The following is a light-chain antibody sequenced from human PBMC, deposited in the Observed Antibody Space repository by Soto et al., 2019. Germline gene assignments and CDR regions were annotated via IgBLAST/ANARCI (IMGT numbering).Light chain of an antibody. CDR1: QSVSSN. CDR3: QQYNNWPG. CDR2: GAS. V-gene: IGKV3-15*01. J-gene: IGKJ3*01. Sequence: EIVMTQSPATLSVSPGERATLSCRASQSVSSNLAWYQQKPGQAPRLLIYGASTRATGIPARFSGSGSGTEFTLTISRLQSEAFAVYYCQQYNNWPGFGPGTKVDIK.